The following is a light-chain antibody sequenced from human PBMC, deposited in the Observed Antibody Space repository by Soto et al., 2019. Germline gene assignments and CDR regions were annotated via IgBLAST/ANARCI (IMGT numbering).Light chain of an antibody. CDR1: QSVGRFY. V-gene: IGKV3-20*01. Sequence: IVLTQSPGTLSLSPGERATLSCKSSQSVGRFYLAWYQQKPGQAPRLLISGASSRATGIPDRFSGSGSGTDFTLTISRLGPEDLAVYYCQQYGDSPPWTFGQGTKVE. CDR2: GAS. J-gene: IGKJ1*01. CDR3: QQYGDSPPWT.